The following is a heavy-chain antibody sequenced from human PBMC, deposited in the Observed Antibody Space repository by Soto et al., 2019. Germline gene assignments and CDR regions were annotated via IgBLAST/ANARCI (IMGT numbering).Heavy chain of an antibody. CDR2: IIHSGST. J-gene: IGHJ4*02. CDR3: ARGYESSRRYLPHLDY. V-gene: IGHV4-34*12. Sequence: QVQLQQWGAGLLKPSETLSLRCVVNSGSFSGYYWTWIRQTPGKGLEWIGEIIHSGSTNYNPSLMSRVTMSADTSKKQSSLRLSSVTAADTTLYFCARGYESSRRYLPHLDYWGQGTLVTVSS. CDR1: SGSFSGYY. D-gene: IGHD3-22*01.